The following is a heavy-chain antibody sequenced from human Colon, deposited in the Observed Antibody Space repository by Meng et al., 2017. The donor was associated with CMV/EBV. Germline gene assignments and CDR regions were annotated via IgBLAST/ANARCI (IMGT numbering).Heavy chain of an antibody. V-gene: IGHV4-34*01. D-gene: IGHD3-10*01. J-gene: IGHJ3*02. CDR1: GGSFRGYY. CDR2: INHSGST. Sequence: SETLSLTCAVYGGSFRGYYWSWIRQPPGKGLEWIGEINHSGSTNYNPSLKSRVTISVDTSKNQFSLKLSSVTAADTAVYYCVRHPPLVTGHDVFDMWGQGTSVTVSS. CDR3: VRHPPLVTGHDVFDM.